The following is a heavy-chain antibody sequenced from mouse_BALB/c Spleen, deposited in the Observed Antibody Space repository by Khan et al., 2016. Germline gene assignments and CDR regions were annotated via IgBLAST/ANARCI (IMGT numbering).Heavy chain of an antibody. J-gene: IGHJ4*01. Sequence: QIQLVQSGPELKKPGETVKISCKASGYTFTNYGMNWVKQAPGKGLKWMGWINTYTGEPTYADDFKGRFAFSLETSASTAYLQINNLKHEDTATYFCVAYYRDAMDYWGQGTSVTVSS. CDR1: GYTFTNYG. D-gene: IGHD2-14*01. CDR2: INTYTGEP. CDR3: VAYYRDAMDY. V-gene: IGHV9-3-1*01.